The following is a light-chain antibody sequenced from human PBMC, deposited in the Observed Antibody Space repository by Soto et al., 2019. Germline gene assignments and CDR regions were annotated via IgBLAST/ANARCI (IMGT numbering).Light chain of an antibody. Sequence: DIQMTQSPSTLSATVGDRVTITCRASQSISSWLAWYQQKPGKAPKLLIYAASSLESGVPSRFSGSGSGTEFTLTISSLQPDDFATDYGQQYNSYSYTFGQGTKLEIK. V-gene: IGKV1-5*01. CDR3: QQYNSYSYT. CDR2: AAS. CDR1: QSISSW. J-gene: IGKJ2*01.